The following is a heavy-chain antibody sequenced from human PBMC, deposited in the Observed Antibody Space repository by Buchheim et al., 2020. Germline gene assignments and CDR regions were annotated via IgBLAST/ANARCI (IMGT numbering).Heavy chain of an antibody. J-gene: IGHJ6*02. CDR3: ARGRDCGGGSCYGFHYYGMDV. V-gene: IGHV3-74*01. CDR2: INSAGSST. CDR1: GFTFISYW. D-gene: IGHD2-15*01. Sequence: EVQLVESGGGLVQPGGSLRLSCAASGFTFISYWMHWVRQAPGKGLVWVSRINSAGSSTSYADSVKGRFTISRDNAKNTLYLQMNSLRAEDTAVYFCARGRDCGGGSCYGFHYYGMDVWGQGTT.